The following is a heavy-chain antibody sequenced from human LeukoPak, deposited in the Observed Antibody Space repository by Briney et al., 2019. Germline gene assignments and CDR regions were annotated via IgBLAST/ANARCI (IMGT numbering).Heavy chain of an antibody. CDR1: GGSISSYY. V-gene: IGHV4-59*08. D-gene: IGHD3-9*01. CDR3: ASQYYDILTGYPSQYMDV. Sequence: PSETLSLTCTVSGGSISSYYWSWIRQPPGKGLEGIGYIYYSGSTNYNPSLKSRVTISVDTSKNQFSLKLSSVTAADTAVYYCASQYYDILTGYPSQYMDVWGKGTTVTVSS. CDR2: IYYSGST. J-gene: IGHJ6*03.